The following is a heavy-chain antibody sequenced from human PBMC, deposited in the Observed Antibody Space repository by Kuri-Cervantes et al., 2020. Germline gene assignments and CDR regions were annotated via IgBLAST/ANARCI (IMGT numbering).Heavy chain of an antibody. V-gene: IGHV4-59*12. CDR3: ARVVLLGNWFDP. J-gene: IGHJ5*02. Sequence: SETLSLTCTVSGGSISSYYWSWIRQPPGKGLEWIGYIYYSGSTNYNPSLKSRVTISVDTSKNQFSLKLSSVTAADTAVYYCARVVLLGNWFDPWGQGTLVTVSS. CDR2: IYYSGST. D-gene: IGHD2/OR15-2a*01. CDR1: GGSISSYY.